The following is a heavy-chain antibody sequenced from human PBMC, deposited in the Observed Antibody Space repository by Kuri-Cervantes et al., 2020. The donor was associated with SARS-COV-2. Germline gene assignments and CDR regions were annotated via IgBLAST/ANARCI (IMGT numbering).Heavy chain of an antibody. V-gene: IGHV1-18*01. CDR3: ASNTMIVWYYYYGMDV. CDR1: GGTFSSYG. CDR2: ISAYNGNT. D-gene: IGHD3-22*01. J-gene: IGHJ6*02. Sequence: ASVKVSCKASGGTFSSYGISWVRQAPGQGLEWMGWISAYNGNTNYAQKLQGRVTMTTDTSTSTAYMELSSLRSEDTAVYYCASNTMIVWYYYYGMDVWGQGTTVTGYS.